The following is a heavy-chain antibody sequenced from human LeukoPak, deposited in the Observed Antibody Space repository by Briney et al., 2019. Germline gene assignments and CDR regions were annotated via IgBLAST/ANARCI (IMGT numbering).Heavy chain of an antibody. Sequence: SETLSLTCTVSGGSISSYYWSWIRQPPGKGLEWIGYIYYSGSTNYNPSLKSRVTISVDTSKNQFSLKLSSVTAADTAVYYCAREGGAALGMDVWGQGTTVTISS. D-gene: IGHD6-6*01. V-gene: IGHV4-59*01. CDR1: GGSISSYY. J-gene: IGHJ6*02. CDR2: IYYSGST. CDR3: AREGGAALGMDV.